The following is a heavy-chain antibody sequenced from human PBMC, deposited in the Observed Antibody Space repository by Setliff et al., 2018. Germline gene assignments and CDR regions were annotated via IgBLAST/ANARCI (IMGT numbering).Heavy chain of an antibody. D-gene: IGHD3-10*01. CDR2: TYRSGVT. CDR1: GFTVSAND. Sequence: PGGSLRLSCAASGFTVSANDMSWVRQAPGKGLEWISVTYRSGVTNYADSVKGRFSISRDNSKNTLYLQMNSLRADDTAVYYCRLWSGETSRDYWGQGTLVTVSS. CDR3: RLWSGETSRDY. J-gene: IGHJ4*02. V-gene: IGHV3-53*01.